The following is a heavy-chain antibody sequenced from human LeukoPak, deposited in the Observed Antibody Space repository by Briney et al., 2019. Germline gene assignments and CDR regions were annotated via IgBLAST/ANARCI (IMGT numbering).Heavy chain of an antibody. V-gene: IGHV1-2*06. CDR1: GYTFTSYY. J-gene: IGHJ4*02. CDR2: INPNSGGT. CDR3: ARSVRECSSTSCYPGDY. Sequence: GASVKVSCKTSGYTFTSYYMHWVRQAPGQGLEWMGRINPNSGGTNYAQKFQGRVTMTRDTSISTAYMELSRLRSDDTAVYYCARSVRECSSTSCYPGDYWGQGTLVTVSS. D-gene: IGHD2-2*01.